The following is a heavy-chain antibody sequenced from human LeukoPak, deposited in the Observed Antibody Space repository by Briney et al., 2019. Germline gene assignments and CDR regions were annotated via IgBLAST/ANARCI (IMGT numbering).Heavy chain of an antibody. CDR1: GITLSNYG. CDR3: AKRGVVIRVILVGFHKEAYYFDS. D-gene: IGHD3-22*01. J-gene: IGHJ4*02. Sequence: PPGGSLRLSCAVSGITLSNYGMSWVRQAPGKGLEWVAGISDSGGSTNYADSVKGRFTISRDNPKSTLYLQMNSLRAEDTAVYFCAKRGVVIRVILVGFHKEAYYFDSWGQGALVTVSS. V-gene: IGHV3-23*01. CDR2: ISDSGGST.